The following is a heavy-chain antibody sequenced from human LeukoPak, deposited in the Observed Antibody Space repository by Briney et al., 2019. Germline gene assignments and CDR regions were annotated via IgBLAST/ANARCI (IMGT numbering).Heavy chain of an antibody. CDR1: GFTFSSYA. CDR3: ARSYDISPIDY. CDR2: IYYSGST. Sequence: LRLSCAASGFTFSSYAMSWIRQPPGKGLEWIGYIYYSGSTYYNPSLKSRVTISVDTSKNQFSLKLSSVTAADTAVYYCARSYDISPIDYWGQGTLVTVSS. J-gene: IGHJ4*02. D-gene: IGHD3-9*01. V-gene: IGHV4-30-4*08.